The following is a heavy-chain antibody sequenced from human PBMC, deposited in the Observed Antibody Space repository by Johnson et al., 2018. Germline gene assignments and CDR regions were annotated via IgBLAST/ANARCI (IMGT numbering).Heavy chain of an antibody. CDR2: IWYDGSNK. Sequence: VQLVETGGGVVQPGRSLRLSCAASGFTFSSYGMHWVRQDPGKGLERVAVIWYDGSNKYYADSVKGRFTISRDNSKTPLYLQMNSLRAEDTAVDDCARVGILEGYYYGMDVWGQGTTVTVSS. D-gene: IGHD3-3*01. CDR1: GFTFSSYG. V-gene: IGHV3-33*01. CDR3: ARVGILEGYYYGMDV. J-gene: IGHJ6*02.